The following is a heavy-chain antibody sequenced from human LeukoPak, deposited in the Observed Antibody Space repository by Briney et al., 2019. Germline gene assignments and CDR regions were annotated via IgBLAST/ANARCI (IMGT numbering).Heavy chain of an antibody. CDR2: IWYDGSNK. J-gene: IGHJ4*02. V-gene: IGHV3-33*06. CDR3: AKDSTDRVLDY. Sequence: GESLKISCAASGFTFSNYGMHWVRQAPAKGLEWVAVIWYDGSNKYYVDSVKGRFTISRDNSKNTLYLQMSSLTAEDTAMYYCAKDSTDRVLDYWGQGTLVTVSS. CDR1: GFTFSNYG. D-gene: IGHD1-14*01.